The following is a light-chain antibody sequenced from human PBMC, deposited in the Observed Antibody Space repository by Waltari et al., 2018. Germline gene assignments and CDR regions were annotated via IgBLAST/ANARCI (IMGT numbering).Light chain of an antibody. CDR1: SSDVGGQNH. V-gene: IGLV2-14*01. CDR2: DVS. Sequence: QSALTQPASVSGSPGQSITFSCSGSSSDVGGQNHVSWYQHHPGKAPKLMIYDVSNRPSGISHRCSASKSGNTASRTISGLQAEDEADYYCSSYTSSDSLVFGTGTAVTVL. J-gene: IGLJ1*01. CDR3: SSYTSSDSLV.